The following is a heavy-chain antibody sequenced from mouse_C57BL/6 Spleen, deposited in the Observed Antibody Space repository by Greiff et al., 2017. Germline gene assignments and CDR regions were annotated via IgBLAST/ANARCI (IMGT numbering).Heavy chain of an antibody. Sequence: EVKVVESGPGMVKPSQSLSLTCTVTGYSITSGYDWHWIRHFPGNKLEWMGYISYSGSTNYNPSLKSRISITHDTSKNHFFLKLNSVTTEDTATYYCAREGAYDGYYFAYWGQGTLVTVSA. V-gene: IGHV3-1*01. J-gene: IGHJ3*01. CDR3: AREGAYDGYYFAY. CDR2: ISYSGST. CDR1: GYSITSGYD. D-gene: IGHD2-3*01.